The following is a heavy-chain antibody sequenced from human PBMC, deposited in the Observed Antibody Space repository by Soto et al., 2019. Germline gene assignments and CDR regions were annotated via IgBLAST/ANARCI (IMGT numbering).Heavy chain of an antibody. CDR2: INHSGST. D-gene: IGHD2-8*02. J-gene: IGHJ4*02. Sequence: SETLSLTCAVYGGSFSGYYWTWIRQPPGTGLEWIGEINHSGSTNYNPSLKSRVTISVDTSKNQFSLKLTSVTAADTAVYYCARDKITGPSDYWGQGPLVTVSS. CDR1: GGSFSGYY. V-gene: IGHV4-34*01. CDR3: ARDKITGPSDY.